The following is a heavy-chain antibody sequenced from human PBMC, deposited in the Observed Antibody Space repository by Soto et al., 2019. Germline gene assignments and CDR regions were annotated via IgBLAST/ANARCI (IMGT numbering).Heavy chain of an antibody. V-gene: IGHV4-30-2*01. J-gene: IGHJ5*02. D-gene: IGHD3-10*01. CDR3: ARALRSQYYDGSGSRKPNWFDP. Sequence: SETLSLTCAVSGGSISSGGYSWSWIRQPPGKGLEWIGYIYHSGSTYYNPSLKSRVTISVDRSKNQFSLKLSSVTAADTAVYYCARALRSQYYDGSGSRKPNWFDPWGQGTLVTVSS. CDR2: IYHSGST. CDR1: GGSISSGGYS.